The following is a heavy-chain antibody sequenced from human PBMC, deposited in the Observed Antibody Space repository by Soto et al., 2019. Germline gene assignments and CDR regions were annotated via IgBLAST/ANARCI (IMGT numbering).Heavy chain of an antibody. J-gene: IGHJ4*02. V-gene: IGHV3-21*01. CDR3: ARGSSWSDY. Sequence: EVQLVESGGGLGKPGGSLRLSCAASGFTFSSYSMNWVRQAPGKGLEWVSSISSSSSYIYYADSVKGRFTISRDNAKNSLYLQMNSLRAEDTAVYYCARGSSWSDYWGQGTLVTVSS. CDR1: GFTFSSYS. CDR2: ISSSSSYI. D-gene: IGHD6-13*01.